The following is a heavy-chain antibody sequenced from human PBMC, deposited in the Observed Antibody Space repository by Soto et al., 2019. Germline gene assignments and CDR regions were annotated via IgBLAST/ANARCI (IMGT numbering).Heavy chain of an antibody. J-gene: IGHJ6*02. CDR2: INGYTGNT. D-gene: IGHD3-16*01. CDR3: ARSWVTGKGGIDV. CDR1: GYTFTSYG. V-gene: IGHV1-18*01. Sequence: QVQLVQSGAEVKKPGASVKVSCKASGYTFTSYGLSWVRQAPGQGLEWMGWINGYTGNTSYAQKFQGRVTMTTDTSTNPAYLDLWTLIADATAVYYCARSWVTGKGGIDVWGQGTTVTVSS.